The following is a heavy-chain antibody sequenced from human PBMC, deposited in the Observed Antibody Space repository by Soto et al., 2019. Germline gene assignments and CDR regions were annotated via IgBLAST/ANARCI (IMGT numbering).Heavy chain of an antibody. CDR1: GFTFSSYA. CDR3: AREKDCTSASCYRGHFDY. V-gene: IGHV3-33*01. J-gene: IGHJ4*02. CDR2: IWYDGSNK. Sequence: QVQLVESGGGVVQPGRSLRLSCATSGFTFSSYAMHWVRQAPGKGLEWVAAIWYDGSNKYYADSVKGRFTISKDNSENKLYMQMNSLRAEDTAVYYCAREKDCTSASCYRGHFDYWGQGALVTVSS. D-gene: IGHD2-2*01.